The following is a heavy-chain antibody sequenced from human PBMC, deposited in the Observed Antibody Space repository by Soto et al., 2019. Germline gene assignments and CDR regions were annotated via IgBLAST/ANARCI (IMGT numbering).Heavy chain of an antibody. CDR1: GGSISSGGYY. CDR3: ARDLGGYSSSWYPGLDYYYGMDV. V-gene: IGHV4-31*03. CDR2: IYYSGST. J-gene: IGHJ6*02. D-gene: IGHD6-13*01. Sequence: SETLSLTCTVSGGSISSGGYYWSWIRQHPGKGLEWIGYIYYSGSTYYNPSLKSRVTISVDTSKNQFSLKLSSVTAADTAVYYCARDLGGYSSSWYPGLDYYYGMDVWGQGTTVTVSS.